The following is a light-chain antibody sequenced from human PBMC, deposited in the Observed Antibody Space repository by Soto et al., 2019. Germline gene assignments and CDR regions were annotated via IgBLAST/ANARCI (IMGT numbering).Light chain of an antibody. V-gene: IGKV4-1*01. CDR3: QQFYATPLT. J-gene: IGKJ1*01. CDR1: QSVLSSSNNQNY. CDR2: WAS. Sequence: DIVMTQSPDSLAVSLGERAAFNCKSSQSVLSSSNNQNYLAWFQQKPGQPPRLLIYWASTRESGVPDRFSGSGSGTDFTLTISSLQAEDVAVYYCQQFYATPLTFGQGTKVEIK.